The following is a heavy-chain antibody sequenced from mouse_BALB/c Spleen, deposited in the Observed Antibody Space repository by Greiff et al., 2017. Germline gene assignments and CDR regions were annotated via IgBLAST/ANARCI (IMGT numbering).Heavy chain of an antibody. CDR2: IWTGGGT. Sequence: VKLQESGPGLVAPSQSLSITCTVSGFSLTSYDISWIRQPPGKGLEWLGVIWTGGGTNYNSAFMSRLSISKDNSKSQVFLKMNSLQTDDTAIYYCVRYYGYTFTMDYWGQGTSVTVSS. J-gene: IGHJ4*01. CDR3: VRYYGYTFTMDY. D-gene: IGHD1-2*01. CDR1: GFSLTSYD. V-gene: IGHV2-9-2*01.